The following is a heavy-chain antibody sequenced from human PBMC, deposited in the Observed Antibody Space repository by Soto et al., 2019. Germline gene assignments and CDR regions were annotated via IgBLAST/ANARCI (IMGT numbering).Heavy chain of an antibody. V-gene: IGHV3-30*18. CDR1: GFTFSHYA. Sequence: QVQLVESGGGVVQPGRSLRLSCAASGFTFSHYAMHRVRQAPGKGLEWVALMSYDGSNEYYADSVKGRFTISRDNSKNTLDLQMNSLRAEDTAVYYCAKDGSHNFDYWGQGTLVTVSS. CDR3: AKDGSHNFDY. D-gene: IGHD1-26*01. CDR2: MSYDGSNE. J-gene: IGHJ4*02.